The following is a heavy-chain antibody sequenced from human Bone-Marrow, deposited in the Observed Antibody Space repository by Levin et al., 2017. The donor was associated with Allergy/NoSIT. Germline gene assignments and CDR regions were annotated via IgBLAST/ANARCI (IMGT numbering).Heavy chain of an antibody. CDR3: ARDRGQQLSESYFDY. D-gene: IGHD6-13*01. V-gene: IGHV3-21*01. J-gene: IGHJ4*02. CDR2: ISSGSSYI. Sequence: GESLKISCAASGFTFSRDSMHWVRQVPGKGLEWVASISSGSSYIYYSPSVKGRFSISRDNTKNSLFLQMNSLRAEDTAVYYCARDRGQQLSESYFDYWGQGTLVTVSS. CDR1: GFTFSRDS.